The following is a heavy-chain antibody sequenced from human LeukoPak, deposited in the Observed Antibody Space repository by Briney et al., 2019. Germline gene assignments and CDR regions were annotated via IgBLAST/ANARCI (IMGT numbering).Heavy chain of an antibody. D-gene: IGHD1-26*01. Sequence: SETLSLTCTVSGGSISSYSWSWIRQPAGKGLEWIGRIYISGSTNYHPTLKSRVTMSVDTSKNQCSLKLSSVTAADTAVYYCASSYSGSHPIFDYWGQGTLVTVSS. V-gene: IGHV4-4*07. J-gene: IGHJ4*02. CDR1: GGSISSYS. CDR3: ASSYSGSHPIFDY. CDR2: IYISGST.